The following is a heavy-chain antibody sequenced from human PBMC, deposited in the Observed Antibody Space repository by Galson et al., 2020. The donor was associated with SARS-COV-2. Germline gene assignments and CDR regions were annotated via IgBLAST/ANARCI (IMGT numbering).Heavy chain of an antibody. V-gene: IGHV4-59*08. CDR2: INDSGNT. CDR3: ARHGGDAFDI. Sequence: ETSETLSLTCTVSGGSATSYYCSWIRRSPGKGLEWIGYINDSGNTHYSPSLKSRITISVDASKNQFSLKLRSVTAADTAVYYCARHGGDAFDIWGQGTMVTVSS. CDR1: GGSATSYY. J-gene: IGHJ3*02. D-gene: IGHD2-15*01.